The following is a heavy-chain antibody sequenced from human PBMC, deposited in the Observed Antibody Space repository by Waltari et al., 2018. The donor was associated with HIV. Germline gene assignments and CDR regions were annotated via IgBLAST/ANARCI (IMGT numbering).Heavy chain of an antibody. D-gene: IGHD3-16*01. J-gene: IGHJ6*02. Sequence: GLVQPGRSLRLTCAASGFTFDDFAMHWVRQVPGKGLEWVSGISWNSISISYAESVKGRFTIYRDSAKNSLYLQMSSLRAEDTAVYYCARDRASLGMIVTGYGMDVWGQGTTVTVSS. V-gene: IGHV3-9*01. CDR3: ARDRASLGMIVTGYGMDV. CDR1: GFTFDDFA. CDR2: ISWNSISI.